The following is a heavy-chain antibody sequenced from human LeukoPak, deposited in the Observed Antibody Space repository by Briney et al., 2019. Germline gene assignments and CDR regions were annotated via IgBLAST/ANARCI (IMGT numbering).Heavy chain of an antibody. CDR3: ARNVGGYCGSSSCYSFDV. Sequence: SETLSLTCAVSGYSISSGYYGGWIRQPPGKGLEWIGSICHSGSTYYNPSLKSRVTISVDTSKNQFSLKLSSVTAADTAVYYCARNVGGYCGSSSCYSFDVWGQGTMVTVSS. D-gene: IGHD2-2*02. CDR2: ICHSGST. V-gene: IGHV4-38-2*01. J-gene: IGHJ3*01. CDR1: GYSISSGYY.